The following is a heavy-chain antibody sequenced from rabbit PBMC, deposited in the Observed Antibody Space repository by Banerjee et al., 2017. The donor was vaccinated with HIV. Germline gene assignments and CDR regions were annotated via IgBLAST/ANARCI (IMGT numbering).Heavy chain of an antibody. CDR3: ARYADSSYFSFNL. Sequence: QSLEESGGDLVKPGASLTLTCTASGFSFSSSYWMCWVRQAPGKGPEWIACIYAGSSGSTYYASWAKGRFTISKTSSTTVTLQMTSLTAADTATYFCARYADSSYFSFNLWGPGTLVTVS. V-gene: IGHV1S40*01. CDR2: IYAGSSGST. D-gene: IGHD8-1*01. J-gene: IGHJ4*01. CDR1: GFSFSSSYW.